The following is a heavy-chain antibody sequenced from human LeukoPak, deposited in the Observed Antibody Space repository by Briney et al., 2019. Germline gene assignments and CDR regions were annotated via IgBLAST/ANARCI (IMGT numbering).Heavy chain of an antibody. Sequence: SETLSLTCAVYGGSFSGYYWSWIRQHPGKGLEWIGYIYYSGSTYYNPSLKSRVTISVDTSKNQFSLKLSSVTAADTAVYYCARAPKGLRGYSYGPLFYFDYWGQGTLVTVSS. D-gene: IGHD5-18*01. CDR1: GGSFSGYY. CDR3: ARAPKGLRGYSYGPLFYFDY. J-gene: IGHJ4*02. V-gene: IGHV4-31*11. CDR2: IYYSGST.